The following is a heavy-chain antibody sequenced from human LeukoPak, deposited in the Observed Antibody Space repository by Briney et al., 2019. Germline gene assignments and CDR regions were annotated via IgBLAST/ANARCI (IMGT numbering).Heavy chain of an antibody. V-gene: IGHV3-21*04. CDR3: ALTQEGGYSYGLGYYYDSSGAFDY. J-gene: IGHJ4*02. D-gene: IGHD3-22*01. CDR2: ISSGNSYI. CDR1: GFTFSSYS. Sequence: GSLRLSCAASGFTFSSYSMNWVRQAPGKGLEWVSSISSGNSYIYYVDSVRGRFTISRDNAKNSLYLQMNSLRAEDTAVYYCALTQEGGYSYGLGYYYDSSGAFDYWGQGTLVTVSS.